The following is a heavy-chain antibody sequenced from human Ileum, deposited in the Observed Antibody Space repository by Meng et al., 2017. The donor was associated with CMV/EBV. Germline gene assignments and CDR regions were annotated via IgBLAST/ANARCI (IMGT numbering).Heavy chain of an antibody. D-gene: IGHD6-13*01. Sequence: SSVKVSCKASGGTFSSYAISWVRQAPGQGLEWMGGIIPIFGTANYAQKFQGRVTISTDESTSTAYMELRSLISEDTAVYYCARAMRSGHSSSWSIWGQGTLVTVSS. CDR2: IIPIFGTA. CDR3: ARAMRSGHSSSWSI. CDR1: GGTFSSYA. J-gene: IGHJ4*02. V-gene: IGHV1-69*05.